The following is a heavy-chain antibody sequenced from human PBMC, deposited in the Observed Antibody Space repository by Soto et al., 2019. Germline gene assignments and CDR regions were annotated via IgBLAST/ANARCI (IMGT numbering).Heavy chain of an antibody. CDR1: GFTFSSYG. CDR3: AKSYGSGELAGYYYYGTDG. CDR2: ISYDGSNK. D-gene: IGHD3-10*01. V-gene: IGHV3-30*18. J-gene: IGHJ6*02. Sequence: PGGSLRLSCAAPGFTFSSYGMHWVRQAPGKGLEWVAVISYDGSNKYYADSVKGRFTISRDNSKNTLYLQMNSLRAEDTAVYYCAKSYGSGELAGYYYYGTDGWGQGTTVTVAS.